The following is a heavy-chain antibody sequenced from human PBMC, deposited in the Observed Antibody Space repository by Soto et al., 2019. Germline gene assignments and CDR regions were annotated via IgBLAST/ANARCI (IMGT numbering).Heavy chain of an antibody. D-gene: IGHD3-16*02. V-gene: IGHV4-38-2*02. CDR3: ARGRSFRLVGVPLDS. CDR2: IYHRGNT. J-gene: IGHJ4*02. CDR1: GYSISSGFY. Sequence: SETLSLTCSVSGYSISSGFYWDWIRQPPGKGLEWIGSIYHRGNTYYNPSHNGRITISLDTSKNQFSLRLTSVTAADTAVYYCARGRSFRLVGVPLDSWGQGTLVTVSS.